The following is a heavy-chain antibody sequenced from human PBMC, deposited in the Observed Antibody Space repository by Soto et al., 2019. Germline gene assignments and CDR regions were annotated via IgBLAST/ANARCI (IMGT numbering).Heavy chain of an antibody. CDR2: IYYSGST. J-gene: IGHJ4*02. CDR1: GGTISSSSYY. Sequence: SETLTVTCTGSGGTISSSSYYVCWIRPPPGKGLEWIGSIYYSGSTYYNPSLKSRVTISVDTSKNQFSLKLSSVTAADTAVYYCARLTISSDRRYHLAYWGQGTLVTVSS. D-gene: IGHD3-3*01. CDR3: ARLTISSDRRYHLAY. V-gene: IGHV4-39*01.